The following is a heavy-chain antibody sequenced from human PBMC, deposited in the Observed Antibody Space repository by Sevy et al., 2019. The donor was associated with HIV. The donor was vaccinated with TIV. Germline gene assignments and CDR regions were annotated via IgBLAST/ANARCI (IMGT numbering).Heavy chain of an antibody. CDR1: GGTFSSYA. V-gene: IGHV1-69*13. Sequence: ASVKVSCKASGGTFSSYAISWVRQAPGQGLEWMGGIIPIFGTANYAQKFQGRVTITADESTSTAYMELGSLRSEDTAVYYCARAPLGYYDSSGYLPYFQHWGQGTLVTVSS. CDR3: ARAPLGYYDSSGYLPYFQH. J-gene: IGHJ1*01. D-gene: IGHD3-22*01. CDR2: IIPIFGTA.